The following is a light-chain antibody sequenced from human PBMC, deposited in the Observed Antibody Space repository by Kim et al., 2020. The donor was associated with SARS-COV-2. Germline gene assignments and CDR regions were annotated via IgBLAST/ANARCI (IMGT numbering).Light chain of an antibody. Sequence: GDRVTITCRATQGISNYLAWYQQQPGKVPKLLIYAASTLQSGVPSRFSGSGYGTDFSLTISSLQPEVVATYYCQKYNSAPFTFG. J-gene: IGKJ3*01. CDR2: AAS. CDR3: QKYNSAPFT. V-gene: IGKV1-27*01. CDR1: QGISNY.